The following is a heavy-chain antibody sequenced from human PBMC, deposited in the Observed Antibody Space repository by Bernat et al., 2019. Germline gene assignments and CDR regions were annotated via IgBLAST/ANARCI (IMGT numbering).Heavy chain of an antibody. V-gene: IGHV3-48*01. J-gene: IGHJ3*02. CDR1: GFTFSSYS. D-gene: IGHD1-26*01. Sequence: EVQLVESGGGLVQPGGSLRLSCAASGFTFSSYSMNWVRQAPGKGLEWVSYLSSRSSTIYYADSVKGRFTISRDNAKNSLYLQMNSLRAEDTAVYYCARDSAIVGATSWAFDIWGQVTMVTVSS. CDR2: LSSRSSTI. CDR3: ARDSAIVGATSWAFDI.